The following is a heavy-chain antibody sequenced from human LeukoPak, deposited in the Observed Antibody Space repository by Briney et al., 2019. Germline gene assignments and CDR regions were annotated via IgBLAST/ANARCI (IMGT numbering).Heavy chain of an antibody. V-gene: IGHV4-38-2*02. CDR2: IYHSGST. CDR1: GYSISSGYY. D-gene: IGHD3-3*01. J-gene: IGHJ6*03. Sequence: SETLSLTCTVSGYSISSGYYWGWIRQPPGKGLEWIGSIYHSGSTYYNPSLKSRVTISVDTSKNQFSLKLSSVTAADTAVYYCARGYYDFWSGYYTPSHMDVWGKGTTVTVSS. CDR3: ARGYYDFWSGYYTPSHMDV.